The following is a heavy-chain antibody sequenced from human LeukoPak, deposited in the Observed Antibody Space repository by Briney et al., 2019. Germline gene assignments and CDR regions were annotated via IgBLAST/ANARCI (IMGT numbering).Heavy chain of an antibody. CDR2: ISGGGGGT. J-gene: IGHJ5*02. V-gene: IGHV3-23*01. CDR3: AKVRCGATTCYKGWFDP. D-gene: IGHD2-2*02. CDR1: GFTFSSYA. Sequence: GGSLRLSCAASGFTFSSYAMTWVRQAPGKGLEWVSVISGGGGGTDYADSVKGRFTISRDNSKNTVFLQMNSLRAEDTAIYYCAKVRCGATTCYKGWFDPWSQGTLVTVSS.